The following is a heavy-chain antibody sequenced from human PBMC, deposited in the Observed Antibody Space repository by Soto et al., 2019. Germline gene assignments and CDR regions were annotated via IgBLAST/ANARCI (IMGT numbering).Heavy chain of an antibody. CDR1: GFIFSDNW. V-gene: IGHV3-74*01. CDR2: INADGTNT. CDR3: VKSDGLPPG. D-gene: IGHD4-17*01. J-gene: IGHJ4*02. Sequence: EVQLVESGGGLAQPGGSLRLSCIASGFIFSDNWMHWVRQAPGKGLVWVSRINADGTNTAYADSVKGRFTISRDNAKNTLYLDMNSLRAEDTAVYYCVKSDGLPPGWVQGALVTVS.